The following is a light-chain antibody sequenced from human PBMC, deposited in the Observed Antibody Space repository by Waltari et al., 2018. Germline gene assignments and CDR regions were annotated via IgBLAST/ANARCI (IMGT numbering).Light chain of an antibody. CDR3: YSTDSSGNHRV. CDR2: EDR. Sequence: SYELTQPPSVSVSPGQTARTPCSGVALPKKYIYWYQQKSGQAPVLVIYEDRKRPSGIPQRFSGSSSGTTATLTISGAQVEDEADYHCYSTDSSGNHRVFGGGTKLIVL. CDR1: ALPKKY. V-gene: IGLV3-10*01. J-gene: IGLJ2*01.